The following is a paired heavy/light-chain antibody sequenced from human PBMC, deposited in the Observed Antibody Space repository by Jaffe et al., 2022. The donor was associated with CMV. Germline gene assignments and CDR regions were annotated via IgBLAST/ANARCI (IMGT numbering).Heavy chain of an antibody. V-gene: IGHV4-4*02. CDR3: ARDTYYDYVWGNYRFMDY. J-gene: IGHJ4*02. CDR1: GGSISSTNW. Sequence: QVQLQESGPGLVKPSGTLSLTCAVSGGSISSTNWWSWVRQPPGKGLEWIGKIYHSGSTNYNPSLKSRVTISVDKSKNQFSLKLSSVTAADTAVYYCARDTYYDYVWGNYRFMDYWGQGTLVTVSS. D-gene: IGHD3-16*02. CDR2: IYHSGST.
Light chain of an antibody. CDR3: QQYGSSPQ. Sequence: EIVLTQSPGTLSLSPGERATLSCRASQSVSSSYLAWYQQKPGQAPRLLIYGASSRATGIPDRFSGSGSGTDFTLTISRLEPEDFAVYYCQQYGSSPQFGGGTKVEIK. CDR2: GAS. J-gene: IGKJ4*02. V-gene: IGKV3-20*01. CDR1: QSVSSSY.